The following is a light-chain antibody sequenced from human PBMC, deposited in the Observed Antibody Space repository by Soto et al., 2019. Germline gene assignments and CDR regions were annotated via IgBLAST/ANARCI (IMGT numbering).Light chain of an antibody. J-gene: IGKJ4*01. CDR1: QSVSSY. V-gene: IGKV3-11*01. Sequence: TLSCRASQSVSSYLAWYQQRPGQAPRLLIHDASKRATGIPARFSGSGSGTDFTLTISSLEPEDFAVYYCQHRSNWPLSFGGGTKVDIK. CDR2: DAS. CDR3: QHRSNWPLS.